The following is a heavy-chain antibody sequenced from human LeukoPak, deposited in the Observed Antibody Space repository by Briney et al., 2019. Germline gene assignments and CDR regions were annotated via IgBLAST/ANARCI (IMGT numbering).Heavy chain of an antibody. Sequence: PGGSLRLSCAASGFPFSTYAMTWVRQAPGKGLEWVSTLSDSGSLTYYADSVKGRFTISRDNSKNTVYLQMNSLRADDTAVYYCAKDGGIYPAWYFDYWGQGTLVTVSS. CDR2: LSDSGSLT. CDR3: AKDGGIYPAWYFDY. CDR1: GFPFSTYA. J-gene: IGHJ4*02. D-gene: IGHD1-26*01. V-gene: IGHV3-23*01.